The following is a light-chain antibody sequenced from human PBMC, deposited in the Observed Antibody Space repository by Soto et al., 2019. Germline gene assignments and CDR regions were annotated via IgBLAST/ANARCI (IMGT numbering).Light chain of an antibody. V-gene: IGLV2-14*01. CDR1: SSDVGGYNY. Sequence: QSVLTQPASVSGSPGQSITISCTGTSSDVGGYNYVSWYQQHPGKAPKLMIYEVSNRPSGVSNRFSGSKSGNTASLTISGLQAEDEDAYYCSSYTSSSPLVFGTGTKVTVL. CDR3: SSYTSSSPLV. J-gene: IGLJ1*01. CDR2: EVS.